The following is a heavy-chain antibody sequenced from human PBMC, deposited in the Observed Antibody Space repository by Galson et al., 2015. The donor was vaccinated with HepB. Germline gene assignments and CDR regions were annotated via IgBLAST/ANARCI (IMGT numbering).Heavy chain of an antibody. Sequence: SLRLSCAASGFTFSSYSMTWVRQAPGKGLEWVANINQDGSEKNYVDSVKGRFTISRDNTRNSLYLQMSSLRAEDTAVYYCARYRDDYRDSRRFDIWGQGTMVTASS. V-gene: IGHV3-7*01. J-gene: IGHJ3*02. D-gene: IGHD4-17*01. CDR3: ARYRDDYRDSRRFDI. CDR2: INQDGSEK. CDR1: GFTFSSYS.